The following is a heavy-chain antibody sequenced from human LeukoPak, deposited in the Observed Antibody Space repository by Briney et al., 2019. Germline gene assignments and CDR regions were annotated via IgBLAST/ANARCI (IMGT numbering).Heavy chain of an antibody. D-gene: IGHD6-19*01. CDR3: ARLESSGWYRGAFDI. CDR2: INAGNGNT. J-gene: IGHJ3*02. CDR1: GYTFTSYA. V-gene: IGHV1-3*01. Sequence: ASVKVSCKASGYTFTSYAMHWVRQAPGQRLEWMGWINAGNGNTKYSQKFQGRVTITRDTSASTAYMELRSLRSDDTAVYYCARLESSGWYRGAFDIWGQGTMVTVSS.